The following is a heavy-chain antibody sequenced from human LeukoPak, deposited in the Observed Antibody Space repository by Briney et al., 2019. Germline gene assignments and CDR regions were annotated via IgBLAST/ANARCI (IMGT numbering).Heavy chain of an antibody. Sequence: VKPSETLSLTCTVSGGSISSYYWSWIRQPAGKGLEWIGRIYTSGSTNYNPSLKSRVTMSVDTSKNQFSLKLSSVTAADTAVYYCARDLRDYDFWNGYPNNGGFDPWGQGTLVTVSS. V-gene: IGHV4-4*07. CDR3: ARDLRDYDFWNGYPNNGGFDP. CDR1: GGSISSYY. CDR2: IYTSGST. D-gene: IGHD3-3*01. J-gene: IGHJ5*02.